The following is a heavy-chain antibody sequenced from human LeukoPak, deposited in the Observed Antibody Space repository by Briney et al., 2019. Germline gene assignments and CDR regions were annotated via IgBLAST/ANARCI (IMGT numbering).Heavy chain of an antibody. CDR2: ISYDGSNK. CDR1: GFTFSSYA. V-gene: IGHV3-30-3*01. D-gene: IGHD3-3*01. Sequence: PGRSLRLSCAASGFTFSSYAMHWVRQAPGKGLEWVAVISYDGSNKYYADSVKGRFTISRDNSKNTLYLQMNSLRAEDTAVYYCARDQETVLRFLEWLLPTFDYWGQGTLVTVSS. J-gene: IGHJ4*02. CDR3: ARDQETVLRFLEWLLPTFDY.